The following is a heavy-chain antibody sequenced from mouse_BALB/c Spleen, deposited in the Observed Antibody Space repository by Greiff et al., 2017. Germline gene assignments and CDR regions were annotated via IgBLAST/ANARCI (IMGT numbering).Heavy chain of an antibody. Sequence: QVQLQQPGAELVKPGAPVKLSCKASGYTFTSYWLNWVKQRPGRGLEWIGRIDPSDSETHYNQKFKDKATLTVDKSSSTAYIQLSSLTSEDSAVYYCARVTFYAMDYWGQGTSVTVAS. J-gene: IGHJ4*01. V-gene: IGHV1-69*02. CDR2: IDPSDSET. CDR3: ARVTFYAMDY. CDR1: GYTFTSYW.